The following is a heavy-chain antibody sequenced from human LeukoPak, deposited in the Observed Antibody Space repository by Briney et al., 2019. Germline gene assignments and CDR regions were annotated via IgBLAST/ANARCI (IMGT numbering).Heavy chain of an antibody. CDR3: AKRGIAVADY. Sequence: GGSLRLSCAASGFTFSSYGMHWVCQAPGKGLEWVAFIRYDGSNKYYADSVKGRFTISRDNSKNTLYLQMNSLRAEDTAVYYCAKRGIAVADYWGQGTLVTVSS. J-gene: IGHJ4*02. CDR2: IRYDGSNK. CDR1: GFTFSSYG. V-gene: IGHV3-30*02. D-gene: IGHD6-19*01.